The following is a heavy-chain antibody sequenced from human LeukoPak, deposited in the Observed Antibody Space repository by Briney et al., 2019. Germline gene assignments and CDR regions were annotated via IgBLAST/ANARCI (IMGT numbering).Heavy chain of an antibody. Sequence: SVKVSCKASGGTFSSYAISWVRQASGQGLEWMGGIIPIFGTANYAQKFQGRVTITADESTSTAYMELSSLRSEDTAVYYCARVPSFGDYVWGSYRRDAFDIWGQGTMVTVSS. V-gene: IGHV1-69*13. J-gene: IGHJ3*02. CDR3: ARVPSFGDYVWGSYRRDAFDI. CDR2: IIPIFGTA. CDR1: GGTFSSYA. D-gene: IGHD3-16*02.